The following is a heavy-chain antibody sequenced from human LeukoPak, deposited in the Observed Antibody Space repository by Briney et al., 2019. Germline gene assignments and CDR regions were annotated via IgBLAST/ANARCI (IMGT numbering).Heavy chain of an antibody. D-gene: IGHD5-24*01. Sequence: GGSLRLSCAASGFTFSSSAMSWVRQAPGKGLEWVSNISGSGNGGSTYYADSAKGRFTISRGNSKNTLYLQMNSLRAEDTAVYYCAKSGYNRFDYWGQGTLVTVSS. CDR3: AKSGYNRFDY. J-gene: IGHJ4*02. CDR2: ISGSGNGGST. V-gene: IGHV3-23*01. CDR1: GFTFSSSA.